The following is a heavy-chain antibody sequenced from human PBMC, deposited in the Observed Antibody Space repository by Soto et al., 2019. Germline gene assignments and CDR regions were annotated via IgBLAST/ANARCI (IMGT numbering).Heavy chain of an antibody. CDR1: GFTFSSYA. CDR3: AKSSSDDFWSGILYYYYGMDV. Sequence: HPGGSLRLSCAASGFTFSSYAMSWVRQAPGKGLEWVSAISGSGGSTYYADSVKGRFTISRDNSKNTLYLQMNSLRAEDTAVYYCAKSSSDDFWSGILYYYYGMDVWGQGTTVTVSS. J-gene: IGHJ6*02. D-gene: IGHD3-3*01. CDR2: ISGSGGST. V-gene: IGHV3-23*01.